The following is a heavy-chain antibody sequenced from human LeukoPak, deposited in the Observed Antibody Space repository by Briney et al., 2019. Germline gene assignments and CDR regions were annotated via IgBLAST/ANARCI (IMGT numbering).Heavy chain of an antibody. V-gene: IGHV3-23*01. CDR1: GFTFSSYA. D-gene: IGHD3-10*01. CDR2: ISGSGGST. CDR3: AKSAFRGSGSYYSYFDY. J-gene: IGHJ4*02. Sequence: PGGSLRLSCAASGFTFSSYAMSWVRQAPGKGLEWASAISGSGGSTYYADSVKGRFTISRDNSKNTLYLQMNSLRAEDTAVYYCAKSAFRGSGSYYSYFDYWGQGTLVTVSS.